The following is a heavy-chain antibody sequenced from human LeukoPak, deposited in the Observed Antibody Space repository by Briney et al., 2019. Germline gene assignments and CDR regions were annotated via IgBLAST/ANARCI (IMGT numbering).Heavy chain of an antibody. D-gene: IGHD4-11*01. CDR1: GYTFTDYY. Sequence: ASVTVSFKASGYTFTDYYMHWVRQAPGQGREWMGWINPNSGATNYAQRFQGRVTMTRDTSISTAYMELIRLTSDDTAVYFCESVPATTGFDYWGQGTLVTVSS. CDR3: ESVPATTGFDY. CDR2: INPNSGAT. J-gene: IGHJ4*02. V-gene: IGHV1-2*02.